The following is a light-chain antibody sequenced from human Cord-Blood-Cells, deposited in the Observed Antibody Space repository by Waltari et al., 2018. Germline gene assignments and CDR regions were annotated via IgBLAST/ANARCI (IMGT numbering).Light chain of an antibody. Sequence: DIQMTQSPSSLSASVGDRVTITCRASQSISSYLNWYQQKPGKAPKRLIYAASSLQSGVPSRFSGSGSGTDFTLTSSSLQPEDFATYYCQQSYSTPPTFGGGTKVEIK. CDR2: AAS. CDR3: QQSYSTPPT. CDR1: QSISSY. J-gene: IGKJ4*01. V-gene: IGKV1-39*01.